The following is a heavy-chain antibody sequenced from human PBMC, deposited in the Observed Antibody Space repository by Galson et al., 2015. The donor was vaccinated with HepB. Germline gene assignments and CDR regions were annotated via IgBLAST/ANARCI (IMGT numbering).Heavy chain of an antibody. V-gene: IGHV3-21*01. Sequence: SLRLSCAASGFTFSSYSMNWVHQAPGKGLEWVSSISSSSSYISYADSMRGRFTISRDNAKNSLYLQMNSLRAEDTAVYFCARDHEARWLFDHWGQGTLVTVSS. CDR1: GFTFSSYS. J-gene: IGHJ4*02. CDR3: ARDHEARWLFDH. CDR2: ISSSSSYI. D-gene: IGHD5-24*01.